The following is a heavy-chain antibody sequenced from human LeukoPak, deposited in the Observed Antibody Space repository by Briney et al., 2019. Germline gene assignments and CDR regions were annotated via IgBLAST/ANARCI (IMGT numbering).Heavy chain of an antibody. CDR1: GFTFSSYD. V-gene: IGHV3-13*01. CDR2: IGTAGDT. J-gene: IGHJ6*02. D-gene: IGHD3-3*01. CDR3: ARSLRFLEWFGSYYYGMDV. Sequence: GGSLRLSCAASGFTFSSYDMHRVRQATGKGLEWVSAIGTAGDTYYPGSVKGRFTISRENAKNSLYLQMNSLRDEDTAVYYCARSLRFLEWFGSYYYGMDVWGQGTTVTVSS.